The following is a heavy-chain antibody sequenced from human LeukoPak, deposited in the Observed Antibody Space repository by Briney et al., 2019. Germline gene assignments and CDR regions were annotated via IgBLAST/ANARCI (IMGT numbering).Heavy chain of an antibody. Sequence: GGSLRLSCVASGFPFSSHAMSWVRQPPWKGLELVSAISNGKTYYADSVRGRFTISRDDSKNTVYLQMNSLRDEDTALYYCVREAGYCAPVCLKSNWFDPWGQGTLVTVSS. CDR3: VREAGYCAPVCLKSNWFDP. J-gene: IGHJ5*02. CDR1: GFPFSSHA. V-gene: IGHV3-23*01. CDR2: ISNGKT. D-gene: IGHD2-15*01.